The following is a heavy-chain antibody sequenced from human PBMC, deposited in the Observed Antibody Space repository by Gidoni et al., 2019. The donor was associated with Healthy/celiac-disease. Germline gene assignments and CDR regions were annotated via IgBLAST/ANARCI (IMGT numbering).Heavy chain of an antibody. CDR3: AMGADYGGNSALGY. CDR2: IWYDGSNK. Sequence: QVQLVESGGGVVQPGRSRRLACAASGFPFSSYGMHWVRQAPGKGLEWVAVIWYDGSNKYYADSVKGRFTISRDNSKNTLYLQMNSLRAEDTAVYYCAMGADYGGNSALGYWGQGTLVTVSS. CDR1: GFPFSSYG. V-gene: IGHV3-33*01. D-gene: IGHD4-17*01. J-gene: IGHJ4*02.